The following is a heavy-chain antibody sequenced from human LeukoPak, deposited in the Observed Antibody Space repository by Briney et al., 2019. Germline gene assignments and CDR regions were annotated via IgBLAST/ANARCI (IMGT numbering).Heavy chain of an antibody. CDR2: ISYDGSNK. CDR3: AGYYDSSGYDY. V-gene: IGHV3-30*03. CDR1: GFTFSSYG. D-gene: IGHD3-22*01. Sequence: PGRSLRLSCAASGFTFSSYGMHWVRQAPGKGLEWVAVISYDGSNKYYADSVKGRFTISRDNSKNTLYLQMNSLRAEDTAVYYCAGYYDSSGYDYWGQGTLVTVSS. J-gene: IGHJ4*02.